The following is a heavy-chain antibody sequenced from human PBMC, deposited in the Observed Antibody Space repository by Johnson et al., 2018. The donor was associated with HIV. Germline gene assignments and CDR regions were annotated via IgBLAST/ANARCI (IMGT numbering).Heavy chain of an antibody. CDR1: GFTVSSNY. Sequence: VQLVESGGGLVQPGGSLRLSCAASGFTVSSNYMNWVRQGPGKGLEWVAAISYSGSSTYYADSVKGRFTISRDNSKNTLYLQMNSLRAEDTALYYCASVLGRGYSGYDKNYDAFDIWGQGTMVTVSS. CDR3: ASVLGRGYSGYDKNYDAFDI. D-gene: IGHD5-12*01. V-gene: IGHV3-66*02. J-gene: IGHJ3*02. CDR2: SYSGSST.